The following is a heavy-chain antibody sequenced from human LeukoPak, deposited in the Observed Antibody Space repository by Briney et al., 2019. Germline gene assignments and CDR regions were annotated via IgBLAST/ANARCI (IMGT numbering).Heavy chain of an antibody. CDR3: ARDIGDYPFDY. Sequence: ASVKVSCKVSGYTLTELSMHWVRQAPGKGLEWMGGFDPEDGETIYAQKFQGRVTMTTDTSTSTAYMELRSLRSDDTAVYYCARDIGDYPFDYWGQGTLVTVSS. CDR1: GYTLTELS. CDR2: FDPEDGET. V-gene: IGHV1-24*01. J-gene: IGHJ4*02. D-gene: IGHD4-17*01.